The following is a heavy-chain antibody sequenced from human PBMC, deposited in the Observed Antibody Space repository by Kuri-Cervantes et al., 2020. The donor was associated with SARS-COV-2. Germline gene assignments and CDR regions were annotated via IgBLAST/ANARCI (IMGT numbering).Heavy chain of an antibody. V-gene: IGHV5-51*01. CDR1: GYSFSIYW. CDR3: ARLAYTIFGVVIIPIYFDY. D-gene: IGHD3-3*01. J-gene: IGHJ4*02. CDR2: IYPGDSDT. Sequence: GESLKISCKGSGYSFSIYWIGRVRQMPGKGLEWMGIIYPGDSDTRYSPSFQGQVTISADKSISTAYLQWSSLKASDTAMYYCARLAYTIFGVVIIPIYFDYWGQGTLVTVSS.